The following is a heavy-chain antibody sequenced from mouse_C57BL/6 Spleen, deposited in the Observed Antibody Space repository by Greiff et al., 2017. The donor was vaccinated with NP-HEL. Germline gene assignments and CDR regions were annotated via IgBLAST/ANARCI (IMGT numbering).Heavy chain of an antibody. V-gene: IGHV3-6*01. CDR2: ISYDGSN. Sequence: ESGPGLVKPSQSLSLTCSVTGYSITSGYYWNWIRQFPGNKLEWMGYISYDGSNNYNPSLKDRIAITRDTSKNQFFLKLNSVTTEDTATYYCAREESCFDYWGQGTTLTVSS. J-gene: IGHJ2*01. CDR3: AREESCFDY. CDR1: GYSITSGYY.